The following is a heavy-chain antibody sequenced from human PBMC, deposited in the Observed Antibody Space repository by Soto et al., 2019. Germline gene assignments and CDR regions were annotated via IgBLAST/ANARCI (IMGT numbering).Heavy chain of an antibody. Sequence: EVQLVESGGGLVKPGGSLRLSCATSGFTFSSYNMNWVRQAPGKGLEWVASISSNSNIDFADSVKGRFTISRDNTKNSQYLQMNSLRAEDTAMYYCARGGRIPRDNWSDPWGQGTLVTVSA. CDR2: ISSNSNI. D-gene: IGHD2-2*02. CDR3: ARGGRIPRDNWSDP. CDR1: GFTFSSYN. V-gene: IGHV3-21*02. J-gene: IGHJ5*02.